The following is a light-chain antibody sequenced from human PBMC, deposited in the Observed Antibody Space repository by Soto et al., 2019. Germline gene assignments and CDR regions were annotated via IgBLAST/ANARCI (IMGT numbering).Light chain of an antibody. V-gene: IGKV1-39*01. CDR2: AAS. J-gene: IGKJ1*01. CDR1: QSISNY. CDR3: QQSFSTPRT. Sequence: DIQMTQSPFSLSASVGDSVTITCRASQSISNYLNWYQQKPGKAPNLLIYAASSLQSGVPSRFSGSRFGTDFTLTISNLQPEDFATYSCQQSFSTPRTFGQGTKVEIK.